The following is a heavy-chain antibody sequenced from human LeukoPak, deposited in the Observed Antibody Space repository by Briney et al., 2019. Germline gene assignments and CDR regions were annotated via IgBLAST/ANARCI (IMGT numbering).Heavy chain of an antibody. D-gene: IGHD3-22*01. Sequence: GASVKVSCKASGGTFSSYAISWVRQAPGQGLEWMGGIIPIFGTANYAQKFQGRVTITADESTSTAYMELSSLRSEDTAVYYCARGRDYYDSSGYYSYYFDYWGQGTLVTASS. V-gene: IGHV1-69*13. CDR3: ARGRDYYDSSGYYSYYFDY. CDR2: IIPIFGTA. J-gene: IGHJ4*02. CDR1: GGTFSSYA.